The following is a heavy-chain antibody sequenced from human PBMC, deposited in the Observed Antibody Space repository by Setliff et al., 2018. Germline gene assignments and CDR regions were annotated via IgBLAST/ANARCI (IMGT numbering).Heavy chain of an antibody. J-gene: IGHJ4*02. V-gene: IGHV3-74*01. D-gene: IGHD3-22*01. CDR3: ARGAYYYESSGYPPMV. CDR2: ISGDGTSI. Sequence: GESLKISCAASGFTFSTYSMSWARQAPGKGLEWVSAISGDGTSISYADSVKGRFTISRDNAQNTLYLQMNSLRAEDTAVYYCARGAYYYESSGYPPMVWGQGTLVTVSS. CDR1: GFTFSTYS.